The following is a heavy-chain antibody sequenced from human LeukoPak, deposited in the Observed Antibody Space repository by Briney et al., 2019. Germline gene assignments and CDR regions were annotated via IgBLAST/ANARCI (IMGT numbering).Heavy chain of an antibody. V-gene: IGHV5-51*01. Sequence: GESLESSCKGSGYSFTSYWIGWGRQMPGKGLEGMGIIYPGDSDTRYSPSFQGQVTISADKSISTAYLQWSSLKASDTAMYYCARRNIAAGGFDYWGQGTLVTVSS. D-gene: IGHD6-25*01. CDR3: ARRNIAAGGFDY. J-gene: IGHJ4*02. CDR1: GYSFTSYW. CDR2: IYPGDSDT.